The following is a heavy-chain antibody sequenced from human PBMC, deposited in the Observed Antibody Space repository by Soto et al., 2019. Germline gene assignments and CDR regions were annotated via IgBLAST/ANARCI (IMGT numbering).Heavy chain of an antibody. D-gene: IGHD3-10*01. CDR1: GFTFSSYD. J-gene: IGHJ4*02. Sequence: PGGSLRLSCGASGFTFSSYDMSWVRQAPGKGLEWVSVISDSADTTHYVDSVKGRFTISRDNSNNTLYLQMSTLRAEDTAVYFCARGSTDSYPGSRIFDFWGRGTLV. CDR3: ARGSTDSYPGSRIFDF. V-gene: IGHV3-23*01. CDR2: ISDSADTT.